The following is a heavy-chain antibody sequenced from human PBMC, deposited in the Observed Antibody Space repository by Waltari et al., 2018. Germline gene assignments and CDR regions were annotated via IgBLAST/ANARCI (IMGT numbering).Heavy chain of an antibody. CDR3: ARRVAAAGTNYDYDYYMDV. CDR2: MYYSVST. D-gene: IGHD6-13*01. J-gene: IGHJ6*03. V-gene: IGHV4-59*08. CDR1: GGCISSYY. Sequence: QVQLQESGAGLVKPSETMSRTCTVSGGCISSYYWSWMRQPPGKGLEWIGYMYYSVSTTYNHPLKSRVTISVDTSKIQFSRKRSSVTAADTAVYYCARRVAAAGTNYDYDYYMDVWGKGTTVTISS.